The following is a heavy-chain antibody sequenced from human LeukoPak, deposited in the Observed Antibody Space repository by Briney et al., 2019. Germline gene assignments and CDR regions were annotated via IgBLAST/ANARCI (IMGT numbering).Heavy chain of an antibody. CDR3: ARDRDYYDSSFFYYYYGMDV. V-gene: IGHV1-8*01. CDR1: GYTFTSYD. Sequence: ASVKVSCKASGYTFTSYDINWVRQATGQGLEWMGWMNPNSGNTGYAQKFQGRVTMTRNTSISTAYMELSSLRSEDTAVYYCARDRDYYDSSFFYYYYGMDVWGQGTTVTVSS. D-gene: IGHD3-22*01. CDR2: MNPNSGNT. J-gene: IGHJ6*02.